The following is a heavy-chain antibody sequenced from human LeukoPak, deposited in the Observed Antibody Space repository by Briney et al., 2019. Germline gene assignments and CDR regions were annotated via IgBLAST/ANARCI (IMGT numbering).Heavy chain of an antibody. D-gene: IGHD4-17*01. CDR3: AKDIFGDYGGLDY. J-gene: IGHJ4*02. CDR1: GFTFTTYA. Sequence: GGSLRLSCAASGFTFTTYAMSWVRQASGKGLEWVSAISGGAVSTYYADSVKGRFTISRDNSKNTLYLQMNSLRAEDTAVYYCAKDIFGDYGGLDYWGQGALVTVSS. V-gene: IGHV3-23*01. CDR2: ISGGAVST.